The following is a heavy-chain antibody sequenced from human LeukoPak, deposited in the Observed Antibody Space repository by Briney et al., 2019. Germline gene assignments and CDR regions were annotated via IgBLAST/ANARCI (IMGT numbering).Heavy chain of an antibody. CDR2: ISSSSSYT. V-gene: IGHV3-21*05. CDR3: ARLDDSSGYSDY. Sequence: SGGSLRLSCAASGFIFSNYGMNWVRQAPGKGLEWVSYISSSSSYTNYADSVKGRFTISRDNAKNSLYLQMNSLRAEDTAVYYCARLDDSSGYSDYWGQGTLVTVSS. CDR1: GFIFSNYG. D-gene: IGHD3-22*01. J-gene: IGHJ4*02.